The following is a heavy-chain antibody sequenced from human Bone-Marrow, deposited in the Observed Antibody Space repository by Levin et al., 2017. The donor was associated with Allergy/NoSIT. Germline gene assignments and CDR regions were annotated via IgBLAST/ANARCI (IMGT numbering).Heavy chain of an antibody. CDR2: VKSETDGGTT. V-gene: IGHV3-15*01. CDR3: ARIGGLYNIDY. J-gene: IGHJ4*02. CDR1: GFTFNNAW. D-gene: IGHD1-1*01. Sequence: GGSLRLSCAASGFTFNNAWMTWVRPAPGKGLEWVGRVKSETDGGTTDYAAPVKGRFTISRDDSKKTLYLQMNSLKSEDTALYFCARIGGLYNIDYWGQGTLVTVSS.